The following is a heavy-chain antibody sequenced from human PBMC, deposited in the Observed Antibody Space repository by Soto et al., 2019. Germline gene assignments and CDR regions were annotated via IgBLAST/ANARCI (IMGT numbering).Heavy chain of an antibody. CDR3: ARDLPYCTNGVCYFMDV. J-gene: IGHJ6*03. CDR1: GFTFSSYG. CDR2: IWYDGSNK. V-gene: IGHV3-33*01. Sequence: QVQLVESGGGVVQPGRSLRLSCAASGFTFSSYGMHWVRQAPGKGLEWVAVIWYDGSNKYYADSVKGRFTISRDNSKNTLYLQMNSLRAEDTAVYCCARDLPYCTNGVCYFMDVWGKGTTVTVSS. D-gene: IGHD2-8*01.